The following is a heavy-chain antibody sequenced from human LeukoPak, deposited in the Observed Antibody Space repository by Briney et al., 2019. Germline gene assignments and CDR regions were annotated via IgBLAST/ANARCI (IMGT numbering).Heavy chain of an antibody. J-gene: IGHJ4*02. CDR2: IIPIFGTA. CDR1: GGTFSSYA. D-gene: IGHD5-18*01. CDR3: ARVASGYSYGNGFDY. Sequence: SVKVSCKASGGTFSSYAISWVRQAPGQGLEWMGGIIPIFGTANYAQKFQGRVTITADESTSPAYMELSSLRSEDTAVYYCARVASGYSYGNGFDYWGQGTLVTVSS. V-gene: IGHV1-69*01.